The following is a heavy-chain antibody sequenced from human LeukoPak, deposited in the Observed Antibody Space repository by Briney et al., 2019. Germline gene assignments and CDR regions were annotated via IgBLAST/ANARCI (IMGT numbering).Heavy chain of an antibody. Sequence: SVQVSCKASGGTFSSYAISWVRQAPGQGLEWMGGIIPIFGTANYAQKFQGRVTITTDESTSTAYMELSSLRSEDTAVYYCARDKGHCSSTSCYLTHFDYWGQGTLVTVSS. V-gene: IGHV1-69*05. CDR3: ARDKGHCSSTSCYLTHFDY. D-gene: IGHD2-2*01. CDR2: IIPIFGTA. CDR1: GGTFSSYA. J-gene: IGHJ4*02.